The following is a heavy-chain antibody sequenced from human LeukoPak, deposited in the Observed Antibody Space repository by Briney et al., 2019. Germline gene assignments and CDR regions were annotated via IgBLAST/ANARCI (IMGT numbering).Heavy chain of an antibody. Sequence: ASVKVSCKASGGTFSSYAISWVRQAPGQGLEWMGGIIPIFGTANYAQKFQGRVTITADESTSTAYMELSSLRSEDTAVYCCARDPEGYCSSTSCPRHYYYMDVWGKGTTVTVSS. V-gene: IGHV1-69*13. CDR2: IIPIFGTA. D-gene: IGHD2-2*01. CDR3: ARDPEGYCSSTSCPRHYYYMDV. J-gene: IGHJ6*03. CDR1: GGTFSSYA.